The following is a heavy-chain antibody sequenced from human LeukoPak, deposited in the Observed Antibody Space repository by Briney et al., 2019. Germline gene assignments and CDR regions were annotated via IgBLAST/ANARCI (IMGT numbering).Heavy chain of an antibody. CDR3: ARDSVVAATAY. D-gene: IGHD2-15*01. Sequence: GGSLRLSCAASGFTASSNYMSWVRQAPGKGREWVSVIYSGGSTYYADSVKGRFTISRDNSKNTLYLQMNSLRAEDTAVYYCARDSVVAATAYWGQGTLVTVSS. CDR2: IYSGGST. J-gene: IGHJ4*02. V-gene: IGHV3-66*01. CDR1: GFTASSNY.